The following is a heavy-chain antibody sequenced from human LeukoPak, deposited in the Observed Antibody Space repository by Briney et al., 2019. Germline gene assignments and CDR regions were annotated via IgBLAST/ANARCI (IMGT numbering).Heavy chain of an antibody. V-gene: IGHV4-59*01. J-gene: IGHJ6*02. Sequence: SETLSLTCTVSGGSMTNLYWTWIRQPPGKGLEWIGDIYDSGSTRYNTSLESRVTISVDTSKNQFSLKLSSVTAADTAVYYCAKGGSTNFYYGDVWGQGTTVTVSS. CDR2: IYDSGST. CDR1: GGSMTNLY. CDR3: AKGGSTNFYYGDV. D-gene: IGHD2/OR15-2a*01.